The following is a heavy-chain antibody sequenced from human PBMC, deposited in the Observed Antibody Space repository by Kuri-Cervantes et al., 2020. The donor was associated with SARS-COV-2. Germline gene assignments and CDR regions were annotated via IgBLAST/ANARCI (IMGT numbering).Heavy chain of an antibody. Sequence: SETLSLTCTVSGGSISSSSYYWSWIRQPPGKGLEWIGEINHSGSTNYNPSLKSRVTISVDTSKNQFSLKLSSVTAADTAVYYCARGQSCSSTSCYRGAYYYYYMDVWGKGTTVTCSS. V-gene: IGHV4-39*07. J-gene: IGHJ6*03. CDR2: INHSGST. CDR3: ARGQSCSSTSCYRGAYYYYYMDV. CDR1: GGSISSSSYY. D-gene: IGHD2-2*01.